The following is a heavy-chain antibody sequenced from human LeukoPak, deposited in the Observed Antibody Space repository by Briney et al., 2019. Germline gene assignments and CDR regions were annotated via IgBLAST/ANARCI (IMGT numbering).Heavy chain of an antibody. V-gene: IGHV3-74*01. J-gene: IGHJ4*02. Sequence: GGSLRLSCAASGFVFSSYWMHWVRQAPGKGLVWVSRIYTDGSYTNYADSVKGRFTISRDNAKNTLSLHMNSLRAEDIAVYYCARGDDESLDHWGQGTLVTVSS. CDR1: GFVFSSYW. CDR3: ARGDDESLDH. D-gene: IGHD3-16*01. CDR2: IYTDGSYT.